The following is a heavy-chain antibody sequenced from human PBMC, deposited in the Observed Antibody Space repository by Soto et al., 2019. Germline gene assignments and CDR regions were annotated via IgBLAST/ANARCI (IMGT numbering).Heavy chain of an antibody. D-gene: IGHD1-26*01. CDR3: ARHPDEVVGTDYHYYGMDV. CDR2: ILPVFGTT. CDR1: GDTSSNYG. Sequence: QVQLVQSGAEVKKPGSSVKVSCKASGDTSSNYGVSWVRQAPGQGLEWMGGILPVFGTTTYARNFQARITITADKSTSTVYMELTGLGPDDTATYYWARHPDEVVGTDYHYYGMDVWDQGATVTASS. V-gene: IGHV1-69*06. J-gene: IGHJ6*02.